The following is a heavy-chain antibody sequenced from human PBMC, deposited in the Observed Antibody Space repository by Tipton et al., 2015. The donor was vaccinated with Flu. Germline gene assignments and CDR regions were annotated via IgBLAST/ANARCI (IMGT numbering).Heavy chain of an antibody. D-gene: IGHD5-18*01. V-gene: IGHV3-49*04. CDR2: IRSKAYGGTT. J-gene: IGHJ6*02. CDR3: TREVRVGYSYGWFTSYYYGMDV. Sequence: SLRLSCTASGFTFGDYAMSWVRQAPGKGLEWVGFIRSKAYGGTTEYAASVKGRFTISRDDSKSIAYLQMNSLKTEDTAVYYCTREVRVGYSYGWFTSYYYGMDVGVQGTTVTVSS. CDR1: GFTFGDYA.